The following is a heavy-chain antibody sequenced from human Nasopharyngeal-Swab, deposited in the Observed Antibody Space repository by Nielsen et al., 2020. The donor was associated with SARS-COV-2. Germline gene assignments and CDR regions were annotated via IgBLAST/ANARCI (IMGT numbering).Heavy chain of an antibody. CDR1: GFDFWKYA. V-gene: IGHV3-23*01. D-gene: IGHD2-21*02. J-gene: IGHJ3*01. CDR3: AKADFCPACAFDV. Sequence: GASLKLSCAASGFDFWKYAMRWVRQAPGRGLEWVSTVSTNDGSLTFYADSVKGRFTISRDTSKNTVSLQMNSLRTEDTAVYYCAKADFCPACAFDVWGQGTIVTVSS. CDR2: VSTNDGSLT.